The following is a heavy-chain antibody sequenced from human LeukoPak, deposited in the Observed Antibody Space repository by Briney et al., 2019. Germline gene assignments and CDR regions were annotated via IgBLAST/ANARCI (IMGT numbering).Heavy chain of an antibody. CDR3: AARFRDGLDI. Sequence: GGSLRLSCAASGFPFSSSGVHSVRQAPGNGLVWVSRISGDGGSTDYADSVKGRFTISRDNAKNTLYLQMNSLRAEDMAVYYCAARFRDGLDIWGQGTMVTVSS. CDR1: GFPFSSSG. CDR2: ISGDGGST. J-gene: IGHJ3*02. V-gene: IGHV3-74*01.